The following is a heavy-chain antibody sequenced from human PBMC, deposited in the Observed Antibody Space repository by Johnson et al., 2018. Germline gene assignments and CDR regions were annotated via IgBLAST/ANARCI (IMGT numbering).Heavy chain of an antibody. D-gene: IGHD6-19*01. CDR2: MNPNSGNT. CDR3: ARGQSSGWYGVNAFDI. V-gene: IGHV1-8*02. CDR1: GGTFSSYD. Sequence: QVQLVQSGAEVKKXGSSVKVXCKASGGTFSSYDINWVRQATGQGLEWMGGMNPNSGNTGYAQKFQGRGTMTRNTSISTAYMELSSLRSEDTAVYYCARGQSSGWYGVNAFDIWGQGTMVTVSS. J-gene: IGHJ3*02.